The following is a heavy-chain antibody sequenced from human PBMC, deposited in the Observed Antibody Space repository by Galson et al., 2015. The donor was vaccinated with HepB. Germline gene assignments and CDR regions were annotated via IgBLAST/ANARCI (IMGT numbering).Heavy chain of an antibody. CDR3: VRDEDYALWSGYSTGMNYMDV. Sequence: SLRLSCAASGFSFSSYWMHWVRQVPGKGPVWVSRINSDGSSATYADSVKGRFIISRDNAKNTLYLQMNSLRAEDTAVYYCVRDEDYALWSGYSTGMNYMDVWGKGTTVTVSS. CDR2: INSDGSSA. V-gene: IGHV3-74*01. CDR1: GFSFSSYW. J-gene: IGHJ6*03. D-gene: IGHD3-3*01.